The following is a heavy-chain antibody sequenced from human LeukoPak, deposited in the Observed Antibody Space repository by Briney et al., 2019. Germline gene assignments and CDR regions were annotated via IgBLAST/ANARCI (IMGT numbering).Heavy chain of an antibody. D-gene: IGHD4-17*01. CDR2: IKQDGSEK. CDR3: ARAPGEGWFDP. V-gene: IGHV3-7*01. CDR1: GFTFSSYW. J-gene: IGHJ5*02. Sequence: PGGSQRLSCAASGFTFSSYWMSWVRQAPGKGLEWVASIKQDGSEKYYMDSVKGRFTISRDNAKNSLYLQMNSLRAEDTALYYCARAPGEGWFDPWGQGTLVTVSS.